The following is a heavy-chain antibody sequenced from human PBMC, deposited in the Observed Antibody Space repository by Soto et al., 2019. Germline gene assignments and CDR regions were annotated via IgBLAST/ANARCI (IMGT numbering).Heavy chain of an antibody. CDR2: IYYSGST. CDR1: GGSISSSNYY. V-gene: IGHV4-39*07. J-gene: IGHJ4*02. D-gene: IGHD2-15*01. Sequence: SETLSLTCTVSGGSISSSNYYWGWIRQPPGKGLEWIGYIYYSGSTYYNPSLKSRVTISVDTSKNQFSLKLSSVTAADTAVYYCARSHPHCSGGSCYGTLFDYWGQGTLVTVSS. CDR3: ARSHPHCSGGSCYGTLFDY.